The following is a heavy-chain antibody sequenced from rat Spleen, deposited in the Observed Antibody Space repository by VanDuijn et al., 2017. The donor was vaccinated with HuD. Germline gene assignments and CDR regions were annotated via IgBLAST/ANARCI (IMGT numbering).Heavy chain of an antibody. CDR1: GFTFSDYD. J-gene: IGHJ3*01. CDR2: ISSGGDNT. Sequence: EVQLVESGGGLVQPGRSLKLSCTASGFTFSDYDMAWVRQAPTKGLEWIASISSGGDNTYYRDSVKGRFTISRDDAKSTQCLQMDSLRSEDTANYYCARHGGLRNWFAYWGQGTLVTVSS. V-gene: IGHV5S13*01. D-gene: IGHD1-11*01. CDR3: ARHGGLRNWFAY.